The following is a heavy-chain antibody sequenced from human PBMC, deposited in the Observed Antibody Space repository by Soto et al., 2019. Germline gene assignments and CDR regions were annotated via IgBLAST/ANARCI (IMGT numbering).Heavy chain of an antibody. CDR2: ISYEGSNT. Sequence: QVHLVESGGGVVQPGKSLRLSCVASGFTFDTYGIHWVRQAPGKGLQWVAFISYEGSNTYYADSVRGRFTISRDNSKNALYLQMNTLRPEDTGVYYCARVTPGNNLYYFSGLDFWGQGTSVTVSS. V-gene: IGHV3-30-3*01. CDR1: GFTFDTYG. CDR3: ARVTPGNNLYYFSGLDF. J-gene: IGHJ6*02. D-gene: IGHD1-1*01.